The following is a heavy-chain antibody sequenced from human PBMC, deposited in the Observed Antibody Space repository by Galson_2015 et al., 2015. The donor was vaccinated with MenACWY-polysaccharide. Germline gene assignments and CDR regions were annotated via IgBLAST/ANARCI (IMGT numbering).Heavy chain of an antibody. D-gene: IGHD2-2*01. Sequence: SLRISCAASGFTFNNFAMSWVRQAPGKGLEWVSAISGNGDNTYYADSVRGRFTISRDTSRNTLYLQMRSLRADDTALYYRARAGIRDVVPAARFSPAPDYWGQETLVTVSS. J-gene: IGHJ4*02. V-gene: IGHV3-23*01. CDR3: ARAGIRDVVPAARFSPAPDY. CDR2: ISGNGDNT. CDR1: GFTFNNFA.